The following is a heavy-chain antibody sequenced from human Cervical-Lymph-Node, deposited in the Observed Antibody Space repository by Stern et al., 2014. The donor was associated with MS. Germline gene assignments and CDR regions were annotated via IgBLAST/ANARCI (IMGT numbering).Heavy chain of an antibody. V-gene: IGHV3-30*04. CDR2: ISYDGRDK. CDR1: GFVFRRYA. J-gene: IGHJ4*02. CDR3: AKGGSGSYLD. Sequence: VQLVESGGGVVQPGRSLRLSCEASGFVFRRYALHWVRPAPGKGLEWVALISYDGRDKYYTDSVKGRFTVSRDNSNNTVDLEMNSLRLEDTAVYYCAKGGSGSYLDWGQGSLVTVSS. D-gene: IGHD1-26*01.